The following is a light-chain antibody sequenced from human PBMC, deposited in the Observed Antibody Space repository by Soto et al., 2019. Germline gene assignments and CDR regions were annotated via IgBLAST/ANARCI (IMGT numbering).Light chain of an antibody. CDR1: QSINRH. J-gene: IGKJ4*01. V-gene: IGKV3-11*01. CDR3: QQDYNSLT. Sequence: EIVLTQSPATLSLSPGERATLSCRASQSINRHLAWYRQKPGQAPRLLIYDASTRATGIPARFSGSGSGTDFTLTISSLQPEDFAVYYCQQDYNSLTFGGGTKVEIK. CDR2: DAS.